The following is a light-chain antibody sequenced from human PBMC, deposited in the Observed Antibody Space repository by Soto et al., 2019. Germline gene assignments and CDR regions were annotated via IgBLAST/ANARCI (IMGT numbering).Light chain of an antibody. J-gene: IGLJ3*02. V-gene: IGLV2-23*02. CDR2: EVN. Sequence: QSALTQPASVSGSPGQSITFSCTGTSSDVGSFNLVSWYQQHPGKAPKRIIYEVNKRPLGVSNRFSGSKSANTASLTISGXQAEDEADYYCCSYAGSRWVFGGGTKLTVL. CDR3: CSYAGSRWV. CDR1: SSDVGSFNL.